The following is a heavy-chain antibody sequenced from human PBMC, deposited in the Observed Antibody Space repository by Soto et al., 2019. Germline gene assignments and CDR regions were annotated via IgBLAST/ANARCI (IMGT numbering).Heavy chain of an antibody. D-gene: IGHD5-12*01. CDR3: ARGPKSGDSGYDLGAFDI. J-gene: IGHJ3*02. CDR1: GGSISSYY. CDR2: IYYSGST. V-gene: IGHV4-59*01. Sequence: PSETLSLTCTVSGGSISSYYWSWIRQPPGKGLEWIGYIYYSGSTNYNPSLKSRVTISVDTSKNQFSLKLSSVTAADTAVYYCARGPKSGDSGYDLGAFDIWGQGTMVTVSS.